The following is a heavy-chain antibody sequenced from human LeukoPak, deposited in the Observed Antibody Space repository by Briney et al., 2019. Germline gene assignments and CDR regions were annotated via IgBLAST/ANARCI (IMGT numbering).Heavy chain of an antibody. CDR3: ARATAYCSGGTCSLLGGGAFDL. D-gene: IGHD2-15*01. V-gene: IGHV3-9*01. CDR1: GFMFDDYG. Sequence: GRSLRLSCVASGFMFDDYGIHWVRQAPGKGLEWVSGISWNSGSIGYADSVKGRFIISRDNAKNSVYLQMSSLGAEDTASYYCARATAYCSGGTCSLLGGGAFDLWGQGTMVTVSS. J-gene: IGHJ3*01. CDR2: ISWNSGSI.